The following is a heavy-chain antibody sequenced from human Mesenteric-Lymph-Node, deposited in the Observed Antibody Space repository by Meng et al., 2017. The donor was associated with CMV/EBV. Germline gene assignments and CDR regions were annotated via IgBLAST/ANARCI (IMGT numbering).Heavy chain of an antibody. V-gene: IGHV1-58*01. CDR2: IVVGSDNT. J-gene: IGHJ5*02. D-gene: IGHD3-10*01. CDR1: GFTFINSA. CDR3: ARMHCTSDSCPYYYNSGSCANYFDP. Sequence: SVKVSCKASGFTFINSAVQWVRQARGQRLEWIGWIVVGSDNTNYAQRFQERVIITRDMSTRTACMELSSLRASDTAVYYCARMHCTSDSCPYYYNSGSCANYFDPWGQGTLVTVSS.